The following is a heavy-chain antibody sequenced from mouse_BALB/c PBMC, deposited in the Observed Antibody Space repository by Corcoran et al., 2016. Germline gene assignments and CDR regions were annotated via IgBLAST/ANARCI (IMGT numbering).Heavy chain of an antibody. Sequence: EVQLQQSGPELVKPGALVKISCKPSGYTFTEYTMHWVKQSHGKRLEWIGGSNPNNGDTSYNQKFKGKATLTVDKSTSTAYMELRSLTSEDSAVDYCAPITTVVGDAMDYWGQGTSVTVSS. CDR1: GYTFTEYT. J-gene: IGHJ4*01. CDR2: SNPNNGDT. V-gene: IGHV1-18*01. CDR3: APITTVVGDAMDY. D-gene: IGHD1-1*01.